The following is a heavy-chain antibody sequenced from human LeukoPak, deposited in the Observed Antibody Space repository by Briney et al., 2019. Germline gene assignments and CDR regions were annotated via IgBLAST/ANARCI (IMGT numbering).Heavy chain of an antibody. CDR1: GFTFTSSA. CDR3: AADSRARYSYGYCSVRIYYYYGMDV. CDR2: IVVGSGNT. J-gene: IGHJ6*02. V-gene: IGHV1-58*02. D-gene: IGHD5-18*01. Sequence: SVKVSCKASGFTFTSSAMQWVRQARGQRLEWIGWIVVGSGNTNYAQKFQERVTITRDMSTSTAYMELSSLRSEDTAVYYCAADSRARYSYGYCSVRIYYYYGMDVWGQGTTVTVSS.